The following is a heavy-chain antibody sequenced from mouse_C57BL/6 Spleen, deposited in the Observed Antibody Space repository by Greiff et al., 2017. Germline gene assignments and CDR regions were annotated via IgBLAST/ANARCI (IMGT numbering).Heavy chain of an antibody. J-gene: IGHJ1*03. CDR2: INPNNGGT. Sequence: EVQLQQSGPELVKPGASVKMSCKASGYTFTDSNMHWVKQSHGKSLEWIGYINPNNGGTSYNQKFEGKATLTVKKSSSTAYMGLRSLTSEDSAVYYCERLDYSNEGYFDVWGTGTTVTVSS. CDR1: GYTFTDSN. CDR3: ERLDYSNEGYFDV. D-gene: IGHD2-5*01. V-gene: IGHV1-22*01.